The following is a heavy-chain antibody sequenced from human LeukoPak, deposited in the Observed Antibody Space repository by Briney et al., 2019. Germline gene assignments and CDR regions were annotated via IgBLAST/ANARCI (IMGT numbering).Heavy chain of an antibody. D-gene: IGHD3-22*01. J-gene: IGHJ4*02. CDR1: GYTFTGYY. CDR2: INPNRGGT. CDR3: ALYYYDSSGYYPFDY. Sequence: GASVNVSCTASGYTFTGYYMHWVRQAPGQGLEWMGWINPNRGGTNYAQKFQGRVTMTRDTSISTAYMELSRLRSDDTAVYYCALYYYDSSGYYPFDYWGQGTLVTVSS. V-gene: IGHV1-2*02.